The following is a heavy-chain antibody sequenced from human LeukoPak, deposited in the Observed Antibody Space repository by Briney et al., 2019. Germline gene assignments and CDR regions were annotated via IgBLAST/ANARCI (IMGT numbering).Heavy chain of an antibody. Sequence: GGSLRLSCAASEFTFNNYGMHWVRQAPGKGLEWVSSISSSSSYIYYADSVKGRFTISRDNAKNSLYLQMNSLRAEDTAVYYCARDRGTAMARRQDYWGQGTLVTVSS. J-gene: IGHJ4*02. D-gene: IGHD5-18*01. CDR1: EFTFNNYG. CDR2: ISSSSSYI. V-gene: IGHV3-21*01. CDR3: ARDRGTAMARRQDY.